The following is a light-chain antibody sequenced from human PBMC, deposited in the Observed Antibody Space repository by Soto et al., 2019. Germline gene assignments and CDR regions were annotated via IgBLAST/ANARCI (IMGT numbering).Light chain of an antibody. CDR3: SSFTSRTTWV. CDR2: EVS. Sequence: QSALTQPASVSGSPGQSITISCTGTSSDVGGYKYVSWYQQHPGKAPKLMIYEVSNRVSGVSNRFSGSKSGDTASLTISGLQAEDEADYYCSSFTSRTTWVFGGGTKLTVL. J-gene: IGLJ3*02. V-gene: IGLV2-14*03. CDR1: SSDVGGYKY.